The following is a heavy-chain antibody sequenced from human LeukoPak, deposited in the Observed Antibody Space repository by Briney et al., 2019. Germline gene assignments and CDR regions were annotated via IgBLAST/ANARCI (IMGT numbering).Heavy chain of an antibody. CDR1: GFTFSSSW. V-gene: IGHV3-7*01. CDR2: IKSDESEK. Sequence: GGSLRLSCAASGFTFSSSWMSWVRQAPGKGLEWVANIKSDESEKSHVDSVKGRFTISRDNSKSSLSLQMNSLRAEDTAVYYCARYGLTAALDFWGQGTLVTVSS. J-gene: IGHJ4*02. CDR3: ARYGLTAALDF. D-gene: IGHD2-21*02.